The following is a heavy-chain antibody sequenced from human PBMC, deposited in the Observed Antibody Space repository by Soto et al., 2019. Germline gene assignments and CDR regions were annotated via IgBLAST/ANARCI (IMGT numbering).Heavy chain of an antibody. V-gene: IGHV4-39*07. D-gene: IGHD5-12*01. J-gene: IGHJ4*02. Sequence: SETLSLTCTVSGGSISSSSYYWGWIRQPPGKGLEWIGSIYYSGSAYYNPSLKSRVTISVDTSKNQFSLKLSSVTAADTAVYYCAAGGGLPRYYWGQGTLVTVSS. CDR1: GGSISSSSYY. CDR2: IYYSGSA. CDR3: AAGGGLPRYY.